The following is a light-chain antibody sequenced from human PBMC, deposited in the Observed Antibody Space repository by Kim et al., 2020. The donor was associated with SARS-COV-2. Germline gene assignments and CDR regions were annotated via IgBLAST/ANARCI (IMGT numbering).Light chain of an antibody. CDR2: WAS. CDR3: QQYYSTPLT. CDR1: QSVLYSSNNKNY. Sequence: DIVMTQSPGSLAVSLGERATINCKSSQSVLYSSNNKNYLAWYQQKPGQPPKLLIYWASTRESGVPDRFSGSGSGTDFTLTISSLQAEDVAVYYCQQYYSTPLTFGGGTKLEI. J-gene: IGKJ4*01. V-gene: IGKV4-1*01.